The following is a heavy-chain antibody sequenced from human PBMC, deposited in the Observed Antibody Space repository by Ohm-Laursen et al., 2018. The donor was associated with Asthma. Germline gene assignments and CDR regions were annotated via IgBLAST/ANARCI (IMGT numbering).Heavy chain of an antibody. V-gene: IGHV3-30*18. CDR3: AKDGCRSSTSCPYYFDY. CDR1: GFTFSSYG. D-gene: IGHD2-2*01. Sequence: SLRLSCSASGFTFSSYGMHWVRQAPGKGLEWVAVISYDGSNKYYADSVKGRFTISRDNSKNTLYLQMNSLRAEDTAVYYCAKDGCRSSTSCPYYFDYWGQGTLVTVSS. CDR2: ISYDGSNK. J-gene: IGHJ4*02.